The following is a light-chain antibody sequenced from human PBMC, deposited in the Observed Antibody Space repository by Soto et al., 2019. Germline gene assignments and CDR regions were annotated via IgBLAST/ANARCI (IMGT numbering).Light chain of an antibody. Sequence: DIVMTQSPDSLAVSLGERATINCKSNQSLLYRSNNKNYLAWYQQKPRQPPTLLIYWASTRKSGVPDRFSGSGSGTDFTLTLNSLQPEDVAVYYCQQYYDSPRTFGQGTRVEI. V-gene: IGKV4-1*01. J-gene: IGKJ1*01. CDR3: QQYYDSPRT. CDR2: WAS. CDR1: QSLLYRSNNKNY.